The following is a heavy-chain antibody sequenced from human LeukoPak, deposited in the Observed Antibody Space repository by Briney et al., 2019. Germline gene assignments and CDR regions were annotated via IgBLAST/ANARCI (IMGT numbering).Heavy chain of an antibody. Sequence: GASVTVSCKASGGTFSSYAISWVRQAPGQGLEWMGRIIPILGIANYAQKFQGRVTITADESTSTAYMELSSLRSEDTAVYYCARDGPMGARRWFDPWGQGTLVTVSS. CDR1: GGTFSSYA. V-gene: IGHV1-69*04. J-gene: IGHJ5*02. CDR3: ARDGPMGARRWFDP. D-gene: IGHD1-26*01. CDR2: IIPILGIA.